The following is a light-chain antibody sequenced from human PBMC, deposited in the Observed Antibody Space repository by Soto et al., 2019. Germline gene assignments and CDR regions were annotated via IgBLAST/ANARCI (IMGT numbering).Light chain of an antibody. V-gene: IGKV3-20*01. J-gene: IGKJ1*01. CDR2: GAS. CDR1: QSVSSSY. Sequence: DIVLTQSPCTLSLSPGERATLTCRASQSVSSSYLAWYQQKPGQAPRLLIYGASSRATGIPDRFSGSGSGTDFTLTISRLEPEDFTVYYCQQYGSSRWTFGQGTKVDIK. CDR3: QQYGSSRWT.